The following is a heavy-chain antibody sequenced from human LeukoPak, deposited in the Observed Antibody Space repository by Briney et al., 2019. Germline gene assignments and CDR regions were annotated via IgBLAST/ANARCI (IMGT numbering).Heavy chain of an antibody. D-gene: IGHD3-10*01. CDR1: GFTFSGYS. J-gene: IGHJ4*02. CDR3: AAGDLANPLRY. V-gene: IGHV3-21*01. CDR2: ITSSSRSI. Sequence: GGSLRLSYTASGFTFSGYSMNWVRQAPGKGLEWVSSITSSSRSISYADSVKGRFTISRDNAKNSLYLQMNSLRPDDSAVYYCAAGDLANPLRYWGQGTLVTVSS.